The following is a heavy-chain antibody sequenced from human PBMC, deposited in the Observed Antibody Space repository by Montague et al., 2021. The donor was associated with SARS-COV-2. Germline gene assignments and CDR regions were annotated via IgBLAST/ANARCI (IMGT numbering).Heavy chain of an antibody. V-gene: IGHV4-39*07. CDR3: ARDKAEYIVVVPAVPLAYGMDV. CDR2: IYYSGSN. CDR1: GGSISNSSYY. D-gene: IGHD2-2*01. Sequence: SETLSLTCTVSGGSISNSSYYWGWIRQPPGKGLEWIGCIYYSGSNYYNPSLKSRVTISVDTYKTQFSLKLSSVTAADAAVYYCARDKAEYIVVVPAVPLAYGMDVWGQGTTVTVSS. J-gene: IGHJ6*02.